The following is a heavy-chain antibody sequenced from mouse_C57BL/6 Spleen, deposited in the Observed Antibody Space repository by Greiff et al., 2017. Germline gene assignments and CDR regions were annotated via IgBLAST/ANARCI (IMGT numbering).Heavy chain of an antibody. Sequence: EVKLMESGEGLVKPGGSLKLSCAASGFTFSSYAMSWVRQTPEKRLEWVAYISSGGDYIYYADTVKGRFTISRDNARNTLYLQMSSLKSEVTAMYYGTREGGLRRFYYAMDYWGQGTSVTVSS. CDR1: GFTFSSYA. CDR2: ISSGGDYI. CDR3: TREGGLRRFYYAMDY. D-gene: IGHD2-4*01. J-gene: IGHJ4*01. V-gene: IGHV5-9-1*02.